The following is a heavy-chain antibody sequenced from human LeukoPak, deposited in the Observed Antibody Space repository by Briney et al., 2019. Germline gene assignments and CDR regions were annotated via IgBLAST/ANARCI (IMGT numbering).Heavy chain of an antibody. CDR3: ARSSYYYDSSGYISLDAFDI. Sequence: GGSLRLSCAASGFTVSINYMSWVRQAPGKGLEWVSVIYSGGSTYYADSVKGRFTISRDNSKNTLYLQMNSLRAEDTAVYYCARSSYYYDSSGYISLDAFDIWGQGTMVTVSS. CDR1: GFTVSINY. V-gene: IGHV3-66*01. CDR2: IYSGGST. D-gene: IGHD3-22*01. J-gene: IGHJ3*02.